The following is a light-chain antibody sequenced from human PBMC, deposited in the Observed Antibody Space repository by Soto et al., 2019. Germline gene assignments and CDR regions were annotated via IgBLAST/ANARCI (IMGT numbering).Light chain of an antibody. CDR1: QSVSSY. CDR3: QQRSNWPPR. V-gene: IGKV3-11*01. CDR2: DAS. J-gene: IGKJ2*01. Sequence: EIVLTQSPATLSLSPGERATLSCRASQSVSSYLAWYQQKPGQAPRLLIYDASNRATGIPARFSGSGSGTDFTLTISSLEPEDFAFYYCQQRSNWPPRFGQGTKLEIK.